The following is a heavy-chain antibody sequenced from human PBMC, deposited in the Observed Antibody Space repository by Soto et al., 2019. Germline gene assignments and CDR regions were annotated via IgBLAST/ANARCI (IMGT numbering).Heavy chain of an antibody. J-gene: IGHJ4*02. CDR3: ARPGGSVTYYKFEF. D-gene: IGHD3-10*01. V-gene: IGHV5-51*01. CDR2: IYPRNSET. Sequence: GESLKISCQGSGYAFINFWVAWVRQMPGKGLEWMGTIYPRNSETRYSPSFQGQVTMSVDRSTSTAYLEWDSLKASDTAIYFCARPGGSVTYYKFEFWGEGTPVTVSS. CDR1: GYAFINFW.